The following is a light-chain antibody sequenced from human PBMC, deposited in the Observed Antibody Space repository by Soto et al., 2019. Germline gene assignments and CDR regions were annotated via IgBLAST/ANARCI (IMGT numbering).Light chain of an antibody. Sequence: QSVLTQPPSVSGSPGQSVTISCSGTSSDVGASNRVSWYLQPPGTAPKLLIYEVSNRPSGVPDRFSGSKSGNTASLTITGLLAEDEADYYCSSYTSTFTWVFGGGTKLTVL. CDR1: SSDVGASNR. CDR3: SSYTSTFTWV. J-gene: IGLJ3*02. V-gene: IGLV2-18*02. CDR2: EVS.